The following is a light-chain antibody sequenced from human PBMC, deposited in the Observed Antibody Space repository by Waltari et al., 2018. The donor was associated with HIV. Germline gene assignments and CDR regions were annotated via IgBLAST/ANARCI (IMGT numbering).Light chain of an antibody. J-gene: IGKJ2*03. CDR3: QQNYTTSYS. V-gene: IGKV1-39*01. Sequence: DIQMTQSPSSLSASVGDRVTITCRASQRISNYLNWYQQKPGKAPKLLIYAASTLQSGVPSRFSGSGSGTDFTLTISSLLPEDLATYFCQQNYTTSYSFGQGTKLQIK. CDR2: AAS. CDR1: QRISNY.